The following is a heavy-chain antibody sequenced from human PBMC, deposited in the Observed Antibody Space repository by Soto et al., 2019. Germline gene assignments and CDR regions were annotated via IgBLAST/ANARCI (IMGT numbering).Heavy chain of an antibody. V-gene: IGHV3-9*01. CDR1: GFTFDDYA. CDR3: AKDIGGYYGMDV. Sequence: PRGSLRLSCAASGFTFDDYAMHWVRQAPGKGLEWVSGISWNSGSIGYADSVKGRFTISRDNAKNSLYLQMNSLRAEDTALYYCAKDIGGYYGMDVWGQGTTVTVSS. CDR2: ISWNSGSI. J-gene: IGHJ6*02.